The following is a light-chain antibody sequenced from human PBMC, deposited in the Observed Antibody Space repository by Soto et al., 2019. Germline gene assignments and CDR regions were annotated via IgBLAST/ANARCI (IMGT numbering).Light chain of an antibody. V-gene: IGLV2-14*01. CDR2: EVS. Sequence: QSALTQPASVSGSPGQSITISCTGTSSDVGAYNYVSWYQQHPGKAPKLMIYEVSNRPSGVSNRFSGSKSGNTASLTISGLQAEDEGDYYCSSYTSSSTRVFGGGTKVTVL. CDR1: SSDVGAYNY. CDR3: SSYTSSSTRV. J-gene: IGLJ2*01.